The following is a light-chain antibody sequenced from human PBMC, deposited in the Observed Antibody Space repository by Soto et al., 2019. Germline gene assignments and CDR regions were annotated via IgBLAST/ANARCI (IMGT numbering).Light chain of an antibody. Sequence: DIQLTQSPSFLSASVGDRVTITCRASQGISSYLAWYQQTPGKAPKLLIYASSTLQSGVPSRLSGSGSGTEFTLTISNLQPEDFATYFCQQLNTFPITFGQGTRL. CDR1: QGISSY. J-gene: IGKJ5*01. V-gene: IGKV1-9*01. CDR2: ASS. CDR3: QQLNTFPIT.